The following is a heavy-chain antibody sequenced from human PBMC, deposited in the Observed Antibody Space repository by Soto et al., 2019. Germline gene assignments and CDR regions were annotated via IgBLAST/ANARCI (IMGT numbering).Heavy chain of an antibody. Sequence: QLVQSGAEVKKPGASVKVSCKTSGYTFTNHAIHWVRQAPGQRLEWMGWNNPGNGYTKYSQDFQGRVAFTRDTSASIAYMELTSLTSEDMAIYYCARDVCSGSRRPFDSGMDVWGQGTTVTVSS. CDR1: GYTFTNHA. V-gene: IGHV1-3*02. J-gene: IGHJ6*02. CDR3: ARDVCSGSRRPFDSGMDV. D-gene: IGHD2-15*01. CDR2: NNPGNGYT.